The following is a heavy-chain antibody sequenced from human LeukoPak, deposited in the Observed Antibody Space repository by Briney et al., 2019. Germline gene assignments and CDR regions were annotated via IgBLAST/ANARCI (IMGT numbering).Heavy chain of an antibody. Sequence: GRSLRLSCAASGFTFDDYAMHWVRQAPGKGLEWVSGISWNSGSIGYADSVKGRFTISRDNAKNSLYLQMNSLRAEDTAVYYCARDALLDYYDSSGYYSYWGQGTLVTVSS. CDR1: GFTFDDYA. CDR3: ARDALLDYYDSSGYYSY. J-gene: IGHJ4*02. V-gene: IGHV3-9*01. D-gene: IGHD3-22*01. CDR2: ISWNSGSI.